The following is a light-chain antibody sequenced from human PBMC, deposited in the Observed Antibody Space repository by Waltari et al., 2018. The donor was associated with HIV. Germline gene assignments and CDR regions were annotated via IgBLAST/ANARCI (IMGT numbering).Light chain of an antibody. V-gene: IGKV1-5*03. CDR3: QQYNGLSLT. CDR1: QNINIW. J-gene: IGKJ4*01. CDR2: KAS. Sequence: QMTQSPSTLSASVGDSVTITCRASQNINIWLAWYQQRPGNAPKLLIYKASTLEGGVPTRLSGSGSGTEFTLTITSLQPDDFASYYCQQYNGLSLTFGGGTRVEIK.